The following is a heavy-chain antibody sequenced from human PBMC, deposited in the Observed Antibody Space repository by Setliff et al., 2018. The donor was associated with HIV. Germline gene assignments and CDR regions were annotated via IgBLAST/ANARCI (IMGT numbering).Heavy chain of an antibody. J-gene: IGHJ4*02. D-gene: IGHD1-1*01. CDR2: INHSGNT. V-gene: IGHV4-34*01. CDR3: ARAPATTHDFDH. Sequence: PSETLSLTCAVYGGSFSGYYWNWIRQPPGKGLDWIGEINHSGNTNYNPSLKSRVTISIDTSKNQFSLRLTSVTAADTAVYYCARAPATTHDFDHWGQGTLVTVS. CDR1: GGSFSGYY.